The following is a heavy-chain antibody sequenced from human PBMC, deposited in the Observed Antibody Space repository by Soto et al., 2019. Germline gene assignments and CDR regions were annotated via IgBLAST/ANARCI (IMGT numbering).Heavy chain of an antibody. Sequence: QVQLLESGGGVVQPGRSLRLSCAASGFTFISYAMHWVRQAPGKGLEWVAVISFDGSNEYYADSVKGRFTISRDNSKNTVYLQMNSLRSEDTAVYYCARSRHGSGSYTHFYYGLDVW. CDR1: GFTFISYA. CDR2: ISFDGSNE. D-gene: IGHD3-10*01. J-gene: IGHJ6*01. CDR3: ARSRHGSGSYTHFYYGLDV. V-gene: IGHV3-30-3*01.